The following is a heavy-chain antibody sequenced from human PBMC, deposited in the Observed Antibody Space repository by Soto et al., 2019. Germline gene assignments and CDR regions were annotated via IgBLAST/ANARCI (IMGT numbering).Heavy chain of an antibody. Sequence: GESLKISCKGSGYSFTSYWIGWVRQMPGKGLEWMGIIYPGDSDTRYSPSFQGQVTISADKSISTAYLQWSSLKASDTAMYYCARLNRVQTSYYYYGMDVSGQGTTVTVYS. CDR2: IYPGDSDT. CDR1: GYSFTSYW. CDR3: ARLNRVQTSYYYYGMDV. V-gene: IGHV5-51*01. D-gene: IGHD1-1*01. J-gene: IGHJ6*02.